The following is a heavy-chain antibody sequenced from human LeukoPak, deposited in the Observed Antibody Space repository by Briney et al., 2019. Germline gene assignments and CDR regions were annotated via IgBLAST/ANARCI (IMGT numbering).Heavy chain of an antibody. CDR1: GFTFSNYW. V-gene: IGHV3-7*05. D-gene: IGHD5-24*01. CDR3: ARASNPWLQLT. J-gene: IGHJ5*02. CDR2: IKQDGSVN. Sequence: GGSLRLPCAASGFTFSNYWMIWVRQASGKGLEWVGNIKQDGSVNRYADSVRGRFTISRDNAQTSLYLQMNSLRAEDTAVYYCARASNPWLQLTWGQGTLVTVSS.